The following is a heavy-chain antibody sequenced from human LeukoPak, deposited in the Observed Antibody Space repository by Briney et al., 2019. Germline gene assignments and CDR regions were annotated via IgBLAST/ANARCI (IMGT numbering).Heavy chain of an antibody. J-gene: IGHJ4*02. V-gene: IGHV3-33*01. CDR2: ISYDGSNE. Sequence: GGSLRLSCATSGFTFSSFGMHWVRQAPGKGLEWVALISYDGSNEYYADSVKGRFTISRGNAKNSLYLQMNSLRAEDTAVYYCAREVGGDGYNAIDYWGQGTLVTVSS. D-gene: IGHD5-24*01. CDR3: AREVGGDGYNAIDY. CDR1: GFTFSSFG.